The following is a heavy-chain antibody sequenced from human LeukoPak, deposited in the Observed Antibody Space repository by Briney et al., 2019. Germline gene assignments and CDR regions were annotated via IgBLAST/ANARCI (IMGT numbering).Heavy chain of an antibody. V-gene: IGHV3-21*01. J-gene: IGHJ4*02. D-gene: IGHD6-6*01. CDR3: ARDRYFQDPWGGYSSSSGSLGY. Sequence: GGSLRLSCAASGFTFSSYAMSWVRQAPGKGLEWVSSISSSSSYIYYADSVKGRFTISRDNAKNSLYLQMNSLRAEDTAVYYCARDRYFQDPWGGYSSSSGSLGYWGQGTLVTVSS. CDR1: GFTFSSYA. CDR2: ISSSSSYI.